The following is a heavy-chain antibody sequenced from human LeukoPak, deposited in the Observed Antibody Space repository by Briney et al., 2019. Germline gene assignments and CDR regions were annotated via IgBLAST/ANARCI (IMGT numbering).Heavy chain of an antibody. Sequence: GRSLRLSCAASGFIFSNYGIHWVRQAPGKGLELVAVISYDGNYKYYADSVKGLFTIARDNYKTPLYLQMNSLRDEDTAVFYCAKDRVPTAGLSRGPLDYWGQGTMVTVSS. CDR2: ISYDGNYK. CDR3: AKDRVPTAGLSRGPLDY. CDR1: GFIFSNYG. D-gene: IGHD6-13*01. J-gene: IGHJ4*02. V-gene: IGHV3-30*18.